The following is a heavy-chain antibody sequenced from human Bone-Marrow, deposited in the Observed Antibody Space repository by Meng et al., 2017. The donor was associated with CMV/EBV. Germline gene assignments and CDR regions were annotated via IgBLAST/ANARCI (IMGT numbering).Heavy chain of an antibody. Sequence: SVKVSCKASGGTFSSYAISWVRQAPGQGLEWMGGIIPIFGTANYAQKFQGRVTITTDESTSTAYMELSSLRSEDMAVYYCARDLHIVVVNELDYWGQGTLVTVSS. D-gene: IGHD2-21*01. V-gene: IGHV1-69*05. J-gene: IGHJ4*02. CDR3: ARDLHIVVVNELDY. CDR1: GGTFSSYA. CDR2: IIPIFGTA.